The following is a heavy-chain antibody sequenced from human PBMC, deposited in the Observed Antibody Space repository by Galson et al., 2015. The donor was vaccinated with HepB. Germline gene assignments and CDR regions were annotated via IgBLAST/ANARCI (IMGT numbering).Heavy chain of an antibody. CDR1: GFTYSSYA. D-gene: IGHD7-27*01. CDR2: ISGSGDRT. Sequence: SLRLSCAASGFTYSSYAMSWVRQAPGKGQELVSSISGSGDRTYYADSVKGRFTISRDNSKNTLYVQMSSLRGEDTAVYYCAAGNWGYQSDYWGQGTLVTVSS. CDR3: AAGNWGYQSDY. J-gene: IGHJ4*02. V-gene: IGHV3-23*01.